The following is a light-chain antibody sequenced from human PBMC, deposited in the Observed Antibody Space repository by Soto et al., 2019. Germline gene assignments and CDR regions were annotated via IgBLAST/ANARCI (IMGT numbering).Light chain of an antibody. J-gene: IGLJ3*02. Sequence: QSVLTQPASVSGSAGQSITISCSGTMRDVGAYNLVSWYQQHPGTAPKLIIYEVRNRPSGISSRFSGSRSGNTASLTISGLQPEDEGDYSCSAYTARSTLVFGGGTKVTVL. CDR1: MRDVGAYNL. CDR2: EVR. V-gene: IGLV2-14*01. CDR3: SAYTARSTLV.